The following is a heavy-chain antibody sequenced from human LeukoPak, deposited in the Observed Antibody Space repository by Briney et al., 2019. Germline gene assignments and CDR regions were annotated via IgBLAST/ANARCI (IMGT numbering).Heavy chain of an antibody. Sequence: AGGSLRLSCAASGFTFSSYAMSWVRQAPGKGLEWVSAISGSGGSTYYADSVKGRFTISRDNSKNTLYLQMNSLRAEDTAVYYCARTSPTYDSSGYYHYWGQGTLVTVSS. CDR2: ISGSGGST. CDR3: ARTSPTYDSSGYYHY. J-gene: IGHJ4*02. V-gene: IGHV3-23*01. CDR1: GFTFSSYA. D-gene: IGHD3-22*01.